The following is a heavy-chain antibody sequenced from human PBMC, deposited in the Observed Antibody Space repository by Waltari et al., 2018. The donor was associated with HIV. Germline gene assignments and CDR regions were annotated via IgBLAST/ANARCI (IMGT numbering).Heavy chain of an antibody. D-gene: IGHD1-7*01. CDR1: GFTFSSYS. CDR2: ISSSSTYI. Sequence: EVQLVESGGGLVKPGGSLKISCIASGFTFSSYSMIWVRQAPGRGVEWVSSISSSSTYIFYTDSLKGRFTISRDNANNSLFLQMSSLRAEDTAVYYCARADGITGTGFDSWGQGTLVTVSS. V-gene: IGHV3-21*01. J-gene: IGHJ4*02. CDR3: ARADGITGTGFDS.